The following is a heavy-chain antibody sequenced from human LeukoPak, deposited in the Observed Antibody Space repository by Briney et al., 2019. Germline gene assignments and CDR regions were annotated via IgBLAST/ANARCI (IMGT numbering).Heavy chain of an antibody. J-gene: IGHJ4*02. CDR2: IYPGDSDT. CDR1: GYSFTSYW. Sequence: GESLKISCKGSGYSFTSYWIGWVRQMPGNGLEWMGIIYPGDSDTTYSPSFQGQVTISADKSISTAYLQWSSLKASDTAMYYCARQVNNYYDSSGYSYWGQGTLVTVSS. D-gene: IGHD3-22*01. CDR3: ARQVNNYYDSSGYSY. V-gene: IGHV5-51*01.